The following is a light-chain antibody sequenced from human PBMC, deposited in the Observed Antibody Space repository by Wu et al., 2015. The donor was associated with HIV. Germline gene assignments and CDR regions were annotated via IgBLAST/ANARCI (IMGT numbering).Light chain of an antibody. CDR3: QQYNSYSFT. Sequence: DIQMTQSPSIVSASVGDRVTITCRASQSINSWLAWYQQKPGNAPKLLIYRASTLESGVPSRFSGSGSGTEFTFTISSLQPDDSATYYCQQYNSYSFTFGPGTKVDIK. J-gene: IGKJ3*01. V-gene: IGKV1-5*03. CDR2: RAS. CDR1: QSINSW.